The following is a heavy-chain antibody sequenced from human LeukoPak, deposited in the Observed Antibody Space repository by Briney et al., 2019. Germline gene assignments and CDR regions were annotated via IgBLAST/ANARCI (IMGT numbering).Heavy chain of an antibody. CDR1: GFTFSSYS. V-gene: IGHV3-48*04. CDR3: AKTARVGATASYYYYYMDV. J-gene: IGHJ6*03. Sequence: PGGSLRLSCAASGFTFSSYSMNWVRQAPGKGLEWVSYISSSSSTIYYADSVKGRFTISRDNAKSSLYLQMNSLRAEDTAVYYCAKTARVGATASYYYYYMDVWGKGTTVIVSS. D-gene: IGHD1-26*01. CDR2: ISSSSSTI.